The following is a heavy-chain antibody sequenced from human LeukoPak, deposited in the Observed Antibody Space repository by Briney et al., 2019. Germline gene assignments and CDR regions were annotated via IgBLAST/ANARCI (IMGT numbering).Heavy chain of an antibody. J-gene: IGHJ4*02. CDR1: GFTFSSYG. D-gene: IGHD5-18*01. V-gene: IGHV3-33*06. CDR3: AKRGYSYDFDY. Sequence: PGGSLRLSCAASGFTFSSYGMHWVRQAPGKGLEWVAVIWYDGSNKYYADSVKGRFTISRDNSKNTLYLQMNSLRAEDTAVYYCAKRGYSYDFDYWGQETLVTVSS. CDR2: IWYDGSNK.